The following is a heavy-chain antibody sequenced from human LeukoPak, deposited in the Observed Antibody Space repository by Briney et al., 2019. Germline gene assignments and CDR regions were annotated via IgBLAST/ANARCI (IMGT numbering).Heavy chain of an antibody. CDR2: ISYDGSNK. CDR1: GFTFSSYG. D-gene: IGHD3-22*01. J-gene: IGHJ4*02. Sequence: RSLRLSCAASGFTFSSYGMHWVRQAPGKGLEWVAVISYDGSNKYYADSVKGRFTISRDNSKNTLYLQMNSLRAEDTAVYYCRVVITTTDYWGQGTLVTVSS. CDR3: RVVITTTDY. V-gene: IGHV3-30*03.